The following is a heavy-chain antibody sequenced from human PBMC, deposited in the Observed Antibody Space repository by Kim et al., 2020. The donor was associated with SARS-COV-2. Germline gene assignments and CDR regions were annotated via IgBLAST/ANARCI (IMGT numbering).Heavy chain of an antibody. CDR2: SSTI. V-gene: IGHV3-48*02. Sequence: SSTIYYADSVKGRFTISRDNAKNSLYLQMNSLRDEDTAVYYCARDRPANYWGQGTLVTVSS. J-gene: IGHJ4*02. CDR3: ARDRPANY.